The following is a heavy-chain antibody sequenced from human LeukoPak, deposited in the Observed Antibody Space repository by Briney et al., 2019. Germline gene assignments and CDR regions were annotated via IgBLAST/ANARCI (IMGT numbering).Heavy chain of an antibody. Sequence: PSETLSLTCAVYSGSFSGYYWSWIRQPPGKGLEWIGEINHSGSTNYNPSLKSRVTISVDTSKNQFSLKLSSVTAVDTAVYYCARGVRGSYYDAFDIWGQGTMVTVSS. CDR2: INHSGST. V-gene: IGHV4-34*01. D-gene: IGHD1-26*01. CDR1: SGSFSGYY. CDR3: ARGVRGSYYDAFDI. J-gene: IGHJ3*02.